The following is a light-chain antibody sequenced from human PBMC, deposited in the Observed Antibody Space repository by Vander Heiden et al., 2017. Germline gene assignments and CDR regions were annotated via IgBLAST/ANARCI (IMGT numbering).Light chain of an antibody. J-gene: IGKJ1*01. CDR3: QQEGLSPWT. Sequence: EIVLTQSPGTVSLSPGERATITCRASQSVFDNSLAWYQQKPGQPPRLLIFGSSTRASGVPVRFSGSGSETDFTLTISRLEPEDFATYFCQQEGLSPWTFGQGTKVEIK. V-gene: IGKV3-20*01. CDR2: GSS. CDR1: QSVFDNS.